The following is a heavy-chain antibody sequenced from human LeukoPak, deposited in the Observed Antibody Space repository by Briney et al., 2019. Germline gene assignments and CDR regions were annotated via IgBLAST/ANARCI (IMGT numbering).Heavy chain of an antibody. CDR2: IYYSGST. D-gene: IGHD6-6*01. Sequence: PSETLSLTCTVSGGSISSSSYCWGWIRQPPGKGLEWIGSIYYSGSTYYNPSLKSRVTISVDTSKNQFSLKLSSVTAADTAVYYCARQGVYSSSWDYYYYGMDVWGQGTTVTVSS. J-gene: IGHJ6*02. CDR1: GGSISSSSYC. CDR3: ARQGVYSSSWDYYYYGMDV. V-gene: IGHV4-39*01.